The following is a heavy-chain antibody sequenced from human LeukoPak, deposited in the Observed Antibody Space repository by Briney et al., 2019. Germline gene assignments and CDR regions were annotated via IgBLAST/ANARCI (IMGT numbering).Heavy chain of an antibody. CDR1: GYTFTSYG. Sequence: ASVKVSCKASGYTFTSYGISWVRQAPGQGLEWMGWISAYNGNTNYAQKLQGRVTMTTDTSTSTAYMELRSLRSDDTAVYYCARTGDTYYYDSSGYHDYWGQGTLVTVSS. CDR2: ISAYNGNT. CDR3: ARTGDTYYYDSSGYHDY. D-gene: IGHD3-22*01. V-gene: IGHV1-18*01. J-gene: IGHJ4*02.